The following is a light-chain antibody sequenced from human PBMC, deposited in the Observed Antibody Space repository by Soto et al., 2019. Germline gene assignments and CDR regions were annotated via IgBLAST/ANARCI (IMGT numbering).Light chain of an antibody. Sequence: ELVLTQSPGTLSLSPGERATLSCRASQTVRGSLAWYQQKPGQAPRLLIYSVSIRATGSPDRFSGRGSGTDFTLTITRLEPEDFGVYYCQQFGSSFSFGGGTKVEI. V-gene: IGKV3-20*01. CDR1: QTVRGS. J-gene: IGKJ4*01. CDR3: QQFGSSFS. CDR2: SVS.